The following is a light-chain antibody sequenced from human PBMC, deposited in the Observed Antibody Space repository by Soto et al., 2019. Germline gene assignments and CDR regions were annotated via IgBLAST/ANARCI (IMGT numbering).Light chain of an antibody. J-gene: IGLJ3*02. CDR1: SSDVGGYKY. Sequence: QSALTQPASVSGSPGQSITISCTGTSSDVGGYKYVSWYQQHPGKAPKLMIYEVSNRPSGVSNRFSGSKSGNTASLTISGLQAEDESDYYCSSYTSSNSSWVFGGGTKLTVI. V-gene: IGLV2-14*01. CDR3: SSYTSSNSSWV. CDR2: EVS.